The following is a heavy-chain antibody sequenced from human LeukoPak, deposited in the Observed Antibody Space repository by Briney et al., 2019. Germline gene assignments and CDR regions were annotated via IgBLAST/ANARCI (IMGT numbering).Heavy chain of an antibody. Sequence: PSETLSLTCTVSGGSISSSSYYWGWIRQPPGKGLEWIGSIYYSGSTYYNPSLKSRVTISVDTSKNQFSLKLSSVTAADTAVYYCATRADYSNYPDAFDIWGQGTMVTVSS. CDR1: GGSISSSSYY. J-gene: IGHJ3*02. D-gene: IGHD4-11*01. CDR2: IYYSGST. CDR3: ATRADYSNYPDAFDI. V-gene: IGHV4-39*07.